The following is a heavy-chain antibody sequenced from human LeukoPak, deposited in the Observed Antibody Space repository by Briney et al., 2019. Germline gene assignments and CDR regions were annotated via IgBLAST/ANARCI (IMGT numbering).Heavy chain of an antibody. V-gene: IGHV3-9*01. CDR2: ISWNSGSI. D-gene: IGHD3-9*01. CDR3: AAGRRYFDWLPLDY. Sequence: GGSLRLSCAASGFTFDDYAMHWVRQAPGKGLEWVSGISWNSGSIGYADSVKGRFTISRDNAKNSLYLQMNSLRAEDTALYYCAAGRRYFDWLPLDYWGQGTLVTVSS. CDR1: GFTFDDYA. J-gene: IGHJ4*02.